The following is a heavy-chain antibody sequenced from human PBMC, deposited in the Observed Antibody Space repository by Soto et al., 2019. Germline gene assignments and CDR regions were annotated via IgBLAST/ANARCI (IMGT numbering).Heavy chain of an antibody. CDR2: VYYTGST. CDR1: GASIRSTDYY. D-gene: IGHD2-21*02. Sequence: SETLSLTCTVSGASIRSTDYYWRWIRQAPGKGLEWSGYVYYTGSTYYNPSLMSRLTISVDTSKNQFSLKLTSVTAAETAVYYRVRTAREGAVAPNWFDRWGQGTQVTVSS. J-gene: IGHJ5*02. CDR3: VRTAREGAVAPNWFDR. V-gene: IGHV4-30-4*01.